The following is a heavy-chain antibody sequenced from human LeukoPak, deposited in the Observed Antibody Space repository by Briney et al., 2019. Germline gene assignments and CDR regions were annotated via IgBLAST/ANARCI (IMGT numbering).Heavy chain of an antibody. D-gene: IGHD2-2*01. CDR2: INPDSGDT. CDR1: GYPFTGYY. Sequence: GASVKVSCKASGYPFTGYYIHWVRQAPGQGLEWMGWINPDSGDTKYAQKFQGRVTMTTDTSITTAYMDLSRLRSDDTAVYFCARDDSSTLYGTKWYYFYYWGQGTLVAVSS. J-gene: IGHJ4*02. CDR3: ARDDSSTLYGTKWYYFYY. V-gene: IGHV1-2*02.